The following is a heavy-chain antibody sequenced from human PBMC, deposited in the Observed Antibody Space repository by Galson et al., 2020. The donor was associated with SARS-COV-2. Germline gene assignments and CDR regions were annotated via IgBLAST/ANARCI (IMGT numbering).Heavy chain of an antibody. D-gene: IGHD3-22*01. Sequence: SETLSLTCTVSGYSVSTTNYWGWVRQPPGRGLEWIGSVYPSGTTSYNPSLKSRVTISGDTSNNQFSLRLDSVTAADTALYYCARQGVNMIVLVTVPGWYFDLWGRGTLVTVSS. CDR3: ARQGVNMIVLVTVPGWYFDL. J-gene: IGHJ2*01. CDR2: VYPSGTT. V-gene: IGHV4-38-2*02. CDR1: GYSVSTTNY.